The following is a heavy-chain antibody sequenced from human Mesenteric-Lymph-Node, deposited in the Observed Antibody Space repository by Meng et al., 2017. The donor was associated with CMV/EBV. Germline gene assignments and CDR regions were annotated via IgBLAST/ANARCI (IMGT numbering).Heavy chain of an antibody. J-gene: IGHJ4*02. V-gene: IGHV1-2*02. D-gene: IGHD2-2*01. CDR2: INPNSGGT. Sequence: ASVKVSCKASGHTVSGYFLHWVRQATGQGLEWMGWINPNSGGTNYAQKFQGRVTMSRDTSISTAYMELNRLTSDDTAVYYCARELEYQLLPFDYWGQGTLVTVSS. CDR1: GHTVSGYF. CDR3: ARELEYQLLPFDY.